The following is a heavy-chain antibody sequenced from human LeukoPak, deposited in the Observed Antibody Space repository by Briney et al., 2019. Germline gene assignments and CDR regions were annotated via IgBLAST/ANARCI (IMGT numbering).Heavy chain of an antibody. Sequence: PSETLSLTCAVYGGSFSDYYWSWIRQPPGKGLEWIGEINHSGSTNYNPSLKSRVTISVDTSKNQFSLKLSSVTAADTAVYYCATYGDFHRLDYWGQGTLVTVSS. CDR1: GGSFSDYY. CDR2: INHSGST. J-gene: IGHJ4*02. D-gene: IGHD4-17*01. CDR3: ATYGDFHRLDY. V-gene: IGHV4-34*01.